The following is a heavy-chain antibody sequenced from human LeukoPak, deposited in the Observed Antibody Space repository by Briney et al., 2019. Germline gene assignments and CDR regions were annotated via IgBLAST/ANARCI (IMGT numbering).Heavy chain of an antibody. CDR2: INPRGGAT. CDR1: GYTFTNYY. V-gene: IGHV1-46*01. CDR3: ASQYCSGGSCYSNPVDY. Sequence: ASVKVSCKASGYTFTNYYMHWVRQAPGQGLEWMGIINPRGGATTYAQKFQGRVTMTSDTSTSTVYMDLSSLRSEDTAVYYCASQYCSGGSCYSNPVDYWGQGTLVTVSS. J-gene: IGHJ4*02. D-gene: IGHD2-15*01.